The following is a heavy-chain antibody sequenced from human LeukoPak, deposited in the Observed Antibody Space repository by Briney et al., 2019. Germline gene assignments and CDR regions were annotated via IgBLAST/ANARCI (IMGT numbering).Heavy chain of an antibody. V-gene: IGHV3-53*01. CDR3: ARGDRSSSAYYFDY. J-gene: IGHJ4*02. D-gene: IGHD6-6*01. CDR1: GFTVSSNY. CDR2: IYSGGST. Sequence: GGSLRLSCAASGFTVSSNYMSWVRQAPGKGLEWVSVIYSGGSTYYADSVKGRFTISRDNSKNTLYLQMNSLRAEDTAVYYCARGDRSSSAYYFDYWGQGTLVTVSS.